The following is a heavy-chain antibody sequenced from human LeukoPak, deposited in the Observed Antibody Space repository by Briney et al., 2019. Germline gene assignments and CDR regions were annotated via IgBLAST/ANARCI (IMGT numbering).Heavy chain of an antibody. CDR1: GFSVSRNY. Sequence: PGGSLRLSCAASGFSVSRNYMTWVRQAPGEGLEWVSLIYSGGSTSYADSVKGRFTISRDNSKNTLYLQMNSLRAEDTAVYYCARDGDITPTDVWGQGTTVTVSS. V-gene: IGHV3-66*01. D-gene: IGHD2-15*01. CDR3: ARDGDITPTDV. J-gene: IGHJ6*02. CDR2: IYSGGST.